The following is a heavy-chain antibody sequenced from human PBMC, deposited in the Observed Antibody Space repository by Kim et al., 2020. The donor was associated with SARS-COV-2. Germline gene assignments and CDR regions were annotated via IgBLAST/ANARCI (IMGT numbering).Heavy chain of an antibody. CDR2: ISAYNGNT. CDR1: GYTFTSYG. D-gene: IGHD3-3*01. CDR3: ARDHLRGDFWSGYYIGPDVDY. J-gene: IGHJ4*02. V-gene: IGHV1-18*01. Sequence: ASVKVSCKASGYTFTSYGISWVRQAPGQGLEWMGWISAYNGNTNYAQKLQGRVTMTTDTSTSTAYMELRSLRSDDTAVYYCARDHLRGDFWSGYYIGPDVDYWGQGTLVTVSS.